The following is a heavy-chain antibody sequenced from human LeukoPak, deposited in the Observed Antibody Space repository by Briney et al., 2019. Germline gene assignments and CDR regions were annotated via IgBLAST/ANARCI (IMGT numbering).Heavy chain of an antibody. CDR1: GFTFSNYW. CDR2: IKQDGSEK. J-gene: IGHJ4*02. V-gene: IGHV3-7*01. CDR3: ARERLVVPATENYFDY. D-gene: IGHD2-2*01. Sequence: GGSLRLSCAASGFTFSNYWMSWVRQAPGKGLEWVANIKQDGSEKYYVDSVKGRFTISRDNAKNSLYLQMNSLRAEDTAVYYCARERLVVPATENYFDYWGQGTLVTVSS.